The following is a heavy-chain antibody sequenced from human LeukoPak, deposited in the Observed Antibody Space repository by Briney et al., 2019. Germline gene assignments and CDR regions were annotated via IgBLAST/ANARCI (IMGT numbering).Heavy chain of an antibody. D-gene: IGHD3-22*01. V-gene: IGHV1-2*02. CDR2: IKPNSGVA. Sequence: APVEVSCNASRYPFTPSYMHSVRQAPGQGLEWRGWIKPNSGVAKYTKKFQGRVTMTRDTSISTAYTELSRLRSDDTDVYYCAREGGYYDSSGYRYNWFDPWGQGTLVTVSS. CDR1: RYPFTPSY. CDR3: AREGGYYDSSGYRYNWFDP. J-gene: IGHJ5*02.